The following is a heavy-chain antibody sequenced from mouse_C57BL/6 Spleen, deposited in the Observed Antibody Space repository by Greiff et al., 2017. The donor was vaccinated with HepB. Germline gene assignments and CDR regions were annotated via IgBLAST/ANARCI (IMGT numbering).Heavy chain of an antibody. CDR1: GYTFTSYW. CDR2: IYPGSGST. V-gene: IGHV1-55*01. Sequence: QVQLQQPGAELVKPGASVKMSCKASGYTFTSYWITWVKQRPGQGLEWIGDIYPGSGSTNYNEKFKSKATLTVDTSSSTAYMQLSSLPSEDSAVYYCARYDYDDAMDYWGQGTSVTVSS. CDR3: ARYDYDDAMDY. D-gene: IGHD2-4*01. J-gene: IGHJ4*01.